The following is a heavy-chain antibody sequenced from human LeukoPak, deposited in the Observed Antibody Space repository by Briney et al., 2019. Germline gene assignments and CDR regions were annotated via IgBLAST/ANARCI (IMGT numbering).Heavy chain of an antibody. CDR1: GFTVSSNY. Sequence: GSLRLSCAASGFTVSSNYMSWVRQAPGKGLEWVSVIYSGGSTYYADSVKGRFTISRDNSKNTLYLQMNSLRAEDTAVYCCARVETDAFDIWGQGTMVTVSS. CDR3: ARVETDAFDI. V-gene: IGHV3-53*01. J-gene: IGHJ3*02. CDR2: IYSGGST.